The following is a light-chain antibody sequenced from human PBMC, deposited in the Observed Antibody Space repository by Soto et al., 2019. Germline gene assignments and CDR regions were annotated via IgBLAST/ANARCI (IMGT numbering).Light chain of an antibody. CDR1: SSDIVSNT. CDR3: AAWDDSMNGHV. CDR2: SNN. Sequence: QSVLTQPPSAXVTPGQRVTISCSGSSSDIVSNTVNWYQQLPGTAPKLLIYSNNQRPSWVPDRFSGSKSGTSASLAIILLKSEDEADYYCAAWDDSMNGHVFGTGTKVTVL. V-gene: IGLV1-44*01. J-gene: IGLJ1*01.